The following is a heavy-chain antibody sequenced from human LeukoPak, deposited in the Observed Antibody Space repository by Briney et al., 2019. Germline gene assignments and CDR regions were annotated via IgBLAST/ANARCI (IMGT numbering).Heavy chain of an antibody. Sequence: ASVKVSCKASGYTFTGYYIHWVRQAPGQGLEWMGWINPNSGGTNYVQKFQGRVTMTRDTSITTTYTELSRLRSDDTAVYYCARSSGYYSYYFDYWGQGDLVTASS. CDR3: ARSSGYYSYYFDY. D-gene: IGHD3-9*01. J-gene: IGHJ4*02. CDR1: GYTFTGYY. CDR2: INPNSGGT. V-gene: IGHV1-2*02.